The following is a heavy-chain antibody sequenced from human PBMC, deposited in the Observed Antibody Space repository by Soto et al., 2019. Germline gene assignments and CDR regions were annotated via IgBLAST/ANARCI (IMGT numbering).Heavy chain of an antibody. CDR1: GYTFTGYY. Sequence: QVQLVQSGAEVKKPGASVKVSCKASGYTFTGYYMHWVRQAPGQGLEWMGWINPNGGGTNYAQKFQGWVTMTRDTSSSTAYMELSRLRSDDTAVYYCAREYYYGSGSMDVWGQGTTVTVSS. J-gene: IGHJ6*02. D-gene: IGHD3-10*01. V-gene: IGHV1-2*04. CDR2: INPNGGGT. CDR3: AREYYYGSGSMDV.